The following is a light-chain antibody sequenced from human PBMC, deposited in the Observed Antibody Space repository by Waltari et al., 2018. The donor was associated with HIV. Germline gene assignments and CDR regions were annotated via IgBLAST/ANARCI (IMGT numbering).Light chain of an antibody. CDR3: VLYMGTGIWV. CDR2: STN. CDR1: SGSVSTTYY. Sequence: QTVVTQEPSFSVSPGGTVTLTCGLSSGSVSTTYYPSWYQQTPGQAPRTLIPSTNTRSSGVPARFSGSILGNKAALTITGAQEDDESDYYCVLYMGTGIWVFGGGTKLTVL. J-gene: IGLJ3*02. V-gene: IGLV8-61*01.